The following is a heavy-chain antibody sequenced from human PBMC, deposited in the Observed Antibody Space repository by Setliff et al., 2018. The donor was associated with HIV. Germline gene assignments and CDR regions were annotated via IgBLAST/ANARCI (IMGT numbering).Heavy chain of an antibody. D-gene: IGHD3-16*02. Sequence: GASVKVSCKASGYTFTSYGISWVRQAPGQGLGWMGWINTGNGNTKYSQKFQDRVTITRDTSASTGYMEVNSLRPEDTAVYYCARDRIPKRGYTYREPDFDSWGQGTLVTVSS. J-gene: IGHJ4*02. V-gene: IGHV1-3*04. CDR2: INTGNGNT. CDR3: ARDRIPKRGYTYREPDFDS. CDR1: GYTFTSYG.